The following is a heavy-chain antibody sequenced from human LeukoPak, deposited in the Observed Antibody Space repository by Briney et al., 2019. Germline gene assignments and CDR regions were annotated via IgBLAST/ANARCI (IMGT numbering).Heavy chain of an antibody. J-gene: IGHJ5*02. CDR1: GYSFTSSW. V-gene: IGHV5-51*01. Sequence: GESLKISCQASGYSFTSSWIGWARQMPGKGLEWMAIINPGDSDTRYSPSFQGQVTISADKSISTAYLQWSSLKASDTAMYYCARRLESSEWFDPWGQGTLVTVSS. CDR3: ARRLESSEWFDP. D-gene: IGHD5/OR15-5a*01. CDR2: INPGDSDT.